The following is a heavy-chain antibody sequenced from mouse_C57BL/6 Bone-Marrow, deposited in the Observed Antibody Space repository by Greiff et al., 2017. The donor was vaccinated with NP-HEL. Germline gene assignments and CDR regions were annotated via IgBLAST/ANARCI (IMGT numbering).Heavy chain of an antibody. V-gene: IGHV1-76*01. Sequence: VQRVESGAELVRPGASVKLSCKASGYTFTDYYINWVKQRPGQGLEWIARIYPGSGNTYYNEKFKGKATLTAEKSSSTAYMQLSSLTSEDSAVYFCARGDYYGSSSYGGLGTTLTVSS. CDR1: GYTFTDYY. CDR2: IYPGSGNT. D-gene: IGHD1-1*01. CDR3: ARGDYYGSSSY. J-gene: IGHJ2*01.